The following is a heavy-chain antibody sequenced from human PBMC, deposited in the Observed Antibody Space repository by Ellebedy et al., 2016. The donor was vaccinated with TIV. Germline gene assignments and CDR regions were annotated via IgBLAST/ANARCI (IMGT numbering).Heavy chain of an antibody. CDR3: ARESVRYFDWDY. J-gene: IGHJ4*02. CDR2: INTDGSRT. D-gene: IGHD3-9*01. CDR1: GFTLSGYW. V-gene: IGHV3-74*01. Sequence: PGGSLRLSCVASGFTLSGYWMHWVRQVPGKGLVWLARINTDGSRTSYADSVEGRFTISRDNAKKPLYLEMSGLRSDDTAVYYCARESVRYFDWDYWGQGTLVAV.